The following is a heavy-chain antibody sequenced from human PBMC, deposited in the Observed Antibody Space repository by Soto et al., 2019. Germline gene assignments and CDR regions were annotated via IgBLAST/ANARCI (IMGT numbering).Heavy chain of an antibody. D-gene: IGHD6-25*01. J-gene: IGHJ4*02. Sequence: QVQLQESGPGLVKPSDTLALTCAVSGYSISSSNCWGWIRHPPGKGLAGIGYIYYSGSNYYNPSLKSRVIMSVDTSKNQFSLNLSSVTAVATAVYYCSRGQPLPDFWGQGTLVTVSA. V-gene: IGHV4-28*03. CDR2: IYYSGSN. CDR1: GYSISSSNC. CDR3: SRGQPLPDF.